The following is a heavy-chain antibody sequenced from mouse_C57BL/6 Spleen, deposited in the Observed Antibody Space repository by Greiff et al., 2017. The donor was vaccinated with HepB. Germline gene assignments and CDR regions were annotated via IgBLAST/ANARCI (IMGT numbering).Heavy chain of an antibody. V-gene: IGHV1-19*01. Sequence: EVQLQESGPVLVKPGASVKMSCKASGYTFTDYYMNWVKQSHGKSLEWIGVINPYNGGTSYNQKFKGKATLTVDKSSSTAYMELNSLTSEDSAVYYCARWPFPHWYFDVWGTGTTVTVSS. CDR1: GYTFTDYY. CDR2: INPYNGGT. J-gene: IGHJ1*03. CDR3: ARWPFPHWYFDV.